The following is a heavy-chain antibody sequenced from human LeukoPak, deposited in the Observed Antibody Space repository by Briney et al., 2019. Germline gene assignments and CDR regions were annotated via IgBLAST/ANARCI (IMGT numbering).Heavy chain of an antibody. CDR1: GFTFSNYW. V-gene: IGHV3-74*03. J-gene: IGHJ4*02. Sequence: GGSLRLSCAASGFTFSNYWMHWVRQAPGKGPVCISRINSDGSTTTYADSVKGRFTVSRDNARNTLYLQMNSLRVGDTAVYYCARVGRDCYDFWGQGTLVTVSS. CDR2: INSDGSTT. CDR3: ARVGRDCYDF.